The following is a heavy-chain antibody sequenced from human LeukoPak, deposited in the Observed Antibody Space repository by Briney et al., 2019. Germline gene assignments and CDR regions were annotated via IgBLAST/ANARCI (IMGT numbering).Heavy chain of an antibody. CDR1: GGSISSSSYY. D-gene: IGHD5-12*01. J-gene: IGHJ6*03. Sequence: PSETLSLTCTVSGGSISSSSYYWGWIRQPPGKGPEWIGSIYYSGGTYYNPSLKSRVTISVDTSNNQFSLKLSSVTAADTAVYYCARLRRGYSGYDYGYYYYMDVWGKGTTVTVSS. CDR2: IYYSGGT. V-gene: IGHV4-39*01. CDR3: ARLRRGYSGYDYGYYYYMDV.